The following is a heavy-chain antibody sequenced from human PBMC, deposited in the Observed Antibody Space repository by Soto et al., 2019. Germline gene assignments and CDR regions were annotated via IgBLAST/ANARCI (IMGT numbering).Heavy chain of an antibody. CDR2: IYYSGST. CDR1: GGSISSSSYY. CDR3: ARVSGIYYYGMDV. V-gene: IGHV4-39*07. J-gene: IGHJ6*02. Sequence: TSETLSLTCTVSGGSISSSSYYWGWIRQPPGKGLEWIGSIYYSGSTYYNPSLKSRVTISVDTSKNQFSLKLSSVTAADTAVYYCARVSGIYYYGMDVWGQGTTVTVSS. D-gene: IGHD3-10*01.